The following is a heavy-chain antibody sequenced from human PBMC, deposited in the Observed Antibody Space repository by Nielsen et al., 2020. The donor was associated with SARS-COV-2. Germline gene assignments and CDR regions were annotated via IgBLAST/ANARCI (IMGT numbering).Heavy chain of an antibody. J-gene: IGHJ4*02. V-gene: IGHV6-1*01. D-gene: IGHD2-8*01. CDR1: GDRVSSNSVT. CDR2: TYYRSKWST. CDR3: TRGVYTKGFDY. Sequence: SQTLSLTCAISGDRVSSNSVTWNWIRQSPSRGPEWLGRTYYRSKWSTDYAVSVKSRITINTDTSKNHFSLLMNSVTPEDTAVYYCTRGVYTKGFDYWGQGTLVTVSS.